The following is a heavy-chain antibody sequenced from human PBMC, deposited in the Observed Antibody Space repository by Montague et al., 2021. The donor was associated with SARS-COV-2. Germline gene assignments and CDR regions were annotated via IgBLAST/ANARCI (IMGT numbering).Heavy chain of an antibody. J-gene: IGHJ5*02. V-gene: IGHV4-4*07. Sequence: SETLSLTCTVSGGSISTYPWSWIRQPAGKALEWIGRIHSNGDTTYNPSPKSRVTTSVDTSKNQFSLKLTSVTAADTAVYYCARGPRITMIVVVITDIWFDPWGQGTLVTVSS. CDR2: IHSNGDT. CDR1: GGSISTYP. D-gene: IGHD3-22*01. CDR3: ARGPRITMIVVVITDIWFDP.